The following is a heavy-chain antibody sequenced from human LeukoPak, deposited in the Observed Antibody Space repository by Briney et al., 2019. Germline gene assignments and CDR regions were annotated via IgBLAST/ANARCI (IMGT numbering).Heavy chain of an antibody. J-gene: IGHJ3*02. V-gene: IGHV3-11*01. CDR3: TRHPPPESRRDAFDI. D-gene: IGHD6-13*01. Sequence: GGSLRLSCAASGFAFSDYYMSWIRQAPGKGLEWVSYISDSGSTIYYADSVKGRFTISRDNAKNSLYLQMNSLRAEDTAVYYCTRHPPPESRRDAFDIWGQGTMVTVSS. CDR1: GFAFSDYY. CDR2: ISDSGSTI.